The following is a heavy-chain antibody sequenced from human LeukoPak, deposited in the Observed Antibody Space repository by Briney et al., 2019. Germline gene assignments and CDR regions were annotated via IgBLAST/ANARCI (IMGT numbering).Heavy chain of an antibody. CDR3: ASRYYDSSGYYFTVPYYFDY. V-gene: IGHV5-51*01. J-gene: IGHJ4*02. Sequence: GESLKISCKGSGYSFTSYWIGWVRQMPGKGLEWMGIIYSGDSDTRYSPSFQGQVTISADKSISTAYLQWSSLKASDTAMYYCASRYYDSSGYYFTVPYYFDYWGQGTLVTVSS. D-gene: IGHD3-22*01. CDR1: GYSFTSYW. CDR2: IYSGDSDT.